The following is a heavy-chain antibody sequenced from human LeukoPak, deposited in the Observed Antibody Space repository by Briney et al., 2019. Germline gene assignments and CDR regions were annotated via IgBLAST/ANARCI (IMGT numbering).Heavy chain of an antibody. CDR3: AEDSFYGGNTDFDY. J-gene: IGHJ4*02. V-gene: IGHV3-23*01. CDR1: GFTFSSYA. CDR2: ISGSGGST. D-gene: IGHD4-17*01. Sequence: PGGSLRLSCAASGFTFSSYAMSWVRQAPGKGLEWVSAISGSGGSTYYADSVKGRFTISRDNSKNTLYLQMNSLRAEDTAVYYCAEDSFYGGNTDFDYWGQGTLVTVSS.